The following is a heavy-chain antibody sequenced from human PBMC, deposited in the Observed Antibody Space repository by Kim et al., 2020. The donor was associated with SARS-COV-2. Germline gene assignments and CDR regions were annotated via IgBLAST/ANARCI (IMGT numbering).Heavy chain of an antibody. CDR3: AKDNFPDRMRYYYGMDV. V-gene: IGHV3-30*18. J-gene: IGHJ6*02. CDR1: GFTFSSYG. Sequence: GGSLRLSCAASGFTFSSYGMHWVRQAPGKGLEWVAVISYDGSNKYYADSVKGRFTISRDNSKNTLYLQMNSLRAEDTAVYYCAKDNFPDRMRYYYGMDVWGQGTTVTVSS. CDR2: ISYDGSNK.